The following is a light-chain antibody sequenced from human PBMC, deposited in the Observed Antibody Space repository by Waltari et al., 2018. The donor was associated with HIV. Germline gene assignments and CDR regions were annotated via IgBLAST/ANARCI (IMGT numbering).Light chain of an antibody. J-gene: IGKJ2*02. Sequence: DIQMTQSPSTLSASVADRVTITCRASQSISNWLAWYQQKPGKAPKLRLYEASTLESGVPSRFSGNGYETEFTLTISSLHPDDIATYFCKQYNNYCTFGPGTKLEIK. CDR2: EAS. CDR1: QSISNW. CDR3: KQYNNYCT. V-gene: IGKV1-5*03.